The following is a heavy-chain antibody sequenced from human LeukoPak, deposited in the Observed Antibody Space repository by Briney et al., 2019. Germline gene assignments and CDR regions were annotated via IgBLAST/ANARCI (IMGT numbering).Heavy chain of an antibody. CDR3: ASDDFWSGYYPHDFDY. V-gene: IGHV3-21*01. CDR2: ISSSSYI. CDR1: GFTFSSYN. D-gene: IGHD3-3*01. Sequence: GGSLRLSCAASGFTFSSYNMNWVRQAPGKGLEWVSSISSSSYIYYADSVKGRFTISRDNAKNSLYLQMNSLRAEDTAVYYCASDDFWSGYYPHDFDYWGQGTLVTVSS. J-gene: IGHJ4*02.